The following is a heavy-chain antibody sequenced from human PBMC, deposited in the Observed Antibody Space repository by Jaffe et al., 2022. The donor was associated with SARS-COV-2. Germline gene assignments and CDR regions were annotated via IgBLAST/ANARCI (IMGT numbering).Heavy chain of an antibody. Sequence: QMQLVQSGPEVKKPGTSVKVSCKASGLTFSRSAIQWVRQARGQRLEWIGWMVVVGGNTDYAQKFQERVTITRDMSTSTVYMELSSLRSEDTAVYYCAAGEWAPQRYYHYYGMDVWGQGTTVTVSS. V-gene: IGHV1-58*02. CDR3: AAGEWAPQRYYHYYGMDV. CDR2: MVVVGGNT. D-gene: IGHD3-16*01. J-gene: IGHJ6*02. CDR1: GLTFSRSA.